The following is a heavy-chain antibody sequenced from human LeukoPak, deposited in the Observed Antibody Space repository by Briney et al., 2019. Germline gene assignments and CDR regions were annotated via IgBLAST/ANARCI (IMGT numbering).Heavy chain of an antibody. CDR3: ARAGESYWPHLPFDY. CDR2: INAGNGNT. V-gene: IGHV1-3*01. D-gene: IGHD1-26*01. CDR1: GYTFTSYA. Sequence: ASVKVSCKASGYTFTSYAMHWVRQAPGQRLEWMGWINAGNGNTKYSQKFQGRVTITRDTSASTAYMELSSLRSEDTAVYYCARAGESYWPHLPFDYWGQGTLVTVSS. J-gene: IGHJ4*02.